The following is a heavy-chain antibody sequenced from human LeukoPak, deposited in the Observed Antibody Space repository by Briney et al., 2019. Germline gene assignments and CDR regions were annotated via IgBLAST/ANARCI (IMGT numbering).Heavy chain of an antibody. CDR1: GGSISSYY. V-gene: IGHV4-59*01. Sequence: SETLSLTCTVSGGSISSYYWSWIRQPPGKGLEWIGYIYYSGSTNYNPSLKSRVTISVDTSKNQFSLKLSSVTAADTAVYYCARFGLTYYYGSGSYYLDYWGQGTLVTVSS. D-gene: IGHD3-10*01. CDR3: ARFGLTYYYGSGSYYLDY. J-gene: IGHJ4*02. CDR2: IYYSGST.